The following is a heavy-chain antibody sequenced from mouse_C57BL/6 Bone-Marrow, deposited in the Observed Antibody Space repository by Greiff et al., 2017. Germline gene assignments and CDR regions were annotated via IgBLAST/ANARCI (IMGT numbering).Heavy chain of an antibody. Sequence: QVHVKQSGAELARPGASVKLSCKASGYTFTSYGISWVKQRTGQGLEWIGEIYPRSGNTYYNEKFKGKATLTADKSSSTAYMELRSLTSEDSAVYFCARRYYGSSWHDYWGQGTTLTVSS. CDR1: GYTFTSYG. D-gene: IGHD1-1*01. V-gene: IGHV1-81*01. CDR2: IYPRSGNT. J-gene: IGHJ2*01. CDR3: ARRYYGSSWHDY.